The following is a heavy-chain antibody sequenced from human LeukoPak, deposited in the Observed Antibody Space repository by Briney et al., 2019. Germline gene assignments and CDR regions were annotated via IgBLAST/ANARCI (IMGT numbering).Heavy chain of an antibody. D-gene: IGHD3-22*01. J-gene: IGHJ3*02. CDR1: GYTFTGYY. Sequence: GASVKVSCKASGYTFTGYYMHWGRQAPGQGLEWVGWINPNSGGTNYAQKFQGRVTMTRDTSISTAYMELSRLRSDDTAVYYCARHRSNYYDSSGYYQKNDAFDIWGQGTMVTVSS. V-gene: IGHV1-2*02. CDR2: INPNSGGT. CDR3: ARHRSNYYDSSGYYQKNDAFDI.